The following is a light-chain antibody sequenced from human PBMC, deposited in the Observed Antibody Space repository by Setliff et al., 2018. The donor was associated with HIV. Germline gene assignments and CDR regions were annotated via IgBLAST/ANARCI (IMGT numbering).Light chain of an antibody. CDR3: SSYTSSTTRV. V-gene: IGLV2-14*01. J-gene: IGLJ1*01. Sequence: QSVLKQPASVSGSPGQSITISCTGSSSDVGGYNYVSWYQQHPGKAPKLMIYEVRNRPSGVSNRFSGSKSGNTASLTISGLQAEDEADYYCSSYTSSTTRVFGTGTKVTVL. CDR1: SSDVGGYNY. CDR2: EVR.